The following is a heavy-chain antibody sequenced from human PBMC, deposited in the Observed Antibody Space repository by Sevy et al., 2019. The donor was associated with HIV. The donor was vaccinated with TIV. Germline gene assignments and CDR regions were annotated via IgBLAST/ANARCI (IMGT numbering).Heavy chain of an antibody. D-gene: IGHD3-10*01. CDR1: GFIFSTSP. V-gene: IGHV3-30-3*02. CDR3: AKDDLGSIDY. Sequence: GGSLRLSCAASGFIFSTSPMHWVRQAPRKGLECVAILSYDDSDENYADSVKGRFTISRDNSKNTLYLQMNSLRTEDTAVYYCAKDDLGSIDYWGQGTLVTVSS. CDR2: LSYDDSDE. J-gene: IGHJ4*02.